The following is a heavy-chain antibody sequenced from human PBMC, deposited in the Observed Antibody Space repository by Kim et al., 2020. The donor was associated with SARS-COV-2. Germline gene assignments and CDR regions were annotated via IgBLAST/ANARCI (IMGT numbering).Heavy chain of an antibody. Sequence: SETLSLTCTVSGGSISSSSYYWGWIRQPPGKGLEWIGSIYYSGSTYYNPSLKSRVTISVDTSKNQFSLKLSSVTAADTAVYYCARHQVVAATHFDYWGQGTLVTVSS. V-gene: IGHV4-39*01. CDR1: GGSISSSSYY. CDR3: ARHQVVAATHFDY. J-gene: IGHJ4*02. D-gene: IGHD2-15*01. CDR2: IYYSGST.